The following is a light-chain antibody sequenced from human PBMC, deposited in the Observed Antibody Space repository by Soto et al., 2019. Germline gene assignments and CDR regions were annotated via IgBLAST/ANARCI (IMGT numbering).Light chain of an antibody. CDR2: ETS. V-gene: IGKV3-11*01. CDR1: EYVRVY. CDR3: QQRNDWPALS. Sequence: ENVLTQFPATLSLSPGESATLSCRASEYVRVYLAWYHQKPGQAPRLLMYETSTSAPGIPRRFSGSGSGTDFTLSISSLEPEDSGVYYCQQRNDWPALSFGGGTKVEIK. J-gene: IGKJ4*01.